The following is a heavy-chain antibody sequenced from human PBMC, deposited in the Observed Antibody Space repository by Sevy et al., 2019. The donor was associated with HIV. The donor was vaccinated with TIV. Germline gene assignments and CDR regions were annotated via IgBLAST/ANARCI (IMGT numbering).Heavy chain of an antibody. J-gene: IGHJ5*01. CDR1: GFTFSSYS. CDR2: ISSSGSTI. Sequence: EGSLRLSCAASGFTFSSYSMNWVRQAPGKGLEWVSYISSSGSTIYYADSVKGRFTISRDNAKNSLYLQMNSLRAEDTAVYYCARGSAMEPDNWFDSWGQGTLVTVSS. D-gene: IGHD5-18*01. CDR3: ARGSAMEPDNWFDS. V-gene: IGHV3-48*01.